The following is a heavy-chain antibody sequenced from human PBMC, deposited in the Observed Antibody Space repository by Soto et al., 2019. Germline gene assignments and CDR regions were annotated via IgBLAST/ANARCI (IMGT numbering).Heavy chain of an antibody. CDR1: GLTFRNFA. D-gene: IGHD2-21*02. J-gene: IGHJ4*02. CDR2: IVFGSGNT. Sequence: SVKVSCKASGLTFRNFAVQWVRQARGQRPEWIGWIVFGSGNTNYSQKLQERVTMTTDTSTSTAYMELRSLRSDDTAVYYCARDFRVFGIVVVTARGYFDYWGQGTLVTVSS. V-gene: IGHV1-58*01. CDR3: ARDFRVFGIVVVTARGYFDY.